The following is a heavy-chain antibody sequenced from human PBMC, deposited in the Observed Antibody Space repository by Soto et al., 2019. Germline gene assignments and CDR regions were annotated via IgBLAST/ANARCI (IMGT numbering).Heavy chain of an antibody. Sequence: SETLSLTCTVSGGSISSYYWSWIRQPPGKGLEWIGYIYYSGSTNYNPSLKSRVTISVDTSKNQFSLKLSSVTAADTAVYYCARDTEGKNWFDPWGQGTLVTVSS. CDR1: GGSISSYY. CDR3: ARDTEGKNWFDP. V-gene: IGHV4-59*01. CDR2: IYYSGST. J-gene: IGHJ5*02.